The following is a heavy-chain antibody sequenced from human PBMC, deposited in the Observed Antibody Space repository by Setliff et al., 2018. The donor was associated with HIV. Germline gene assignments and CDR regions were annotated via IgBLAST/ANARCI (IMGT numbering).Heavy chain of an antibody. J-gene: IGHJ4*02. CDR1: GGSISSPNW. Sequence: SETLSLTCAVSGGSISSPNWWSWVRQPPGKGLEWIGEIYQSGSTYYNPSLKSRITISGDTSKNEFSLKVTSVTAADTAVYFCARARYYYDPDNTGSSGEYFDYWGQGALVTVSS. V-gene: IGHV4-4*02. CDR2: IYQSGST. CDR3: ARARYYYDPDNTGSSGEYFDY. D-gene: IGHD3-22*01.